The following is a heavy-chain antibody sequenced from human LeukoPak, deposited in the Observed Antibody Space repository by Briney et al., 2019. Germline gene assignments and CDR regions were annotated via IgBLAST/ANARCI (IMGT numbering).Heavy chain of an antibody. CDR1: GGSFSGYY. J-gene: IGHJ4*02. V-gene: IGHV4-34*01. CDR3: ARISSILHYHGSGTFYSD. D-gene: IGHD3-10*01. Sequence: SETLSLTCAVYGGSFSGYYWSWIRQPPGKGLEWIGEINHSGSTNYNPSLKSRVTISVDTSKNQFSLKLSSVTAADTAVYYCARISSILHYHGSGTFYSDWGQGTLVTVSS. CDR2: INHSGST.